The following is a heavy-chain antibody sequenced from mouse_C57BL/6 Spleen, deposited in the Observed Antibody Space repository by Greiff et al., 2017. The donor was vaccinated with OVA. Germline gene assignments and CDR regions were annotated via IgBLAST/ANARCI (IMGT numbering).Heavy chain of an antibody. CDR2: ISSGGDYI. V-gene: IGHV5-9-1*02. CDR1: GFTFSSYA. D-gene: IGHD2-5*01. J-gene: IGHJ2*01. CDR3: TRAYYSNYDFDY. Sequence: EVQLQESGEGLVKPGGSLKLSCAASGFTFSSYAMSWVRQTPEKRLEWVAYISSGGDYIYYADTVKGRFTISRDNARNTLYLQMSSLKSEDTAMYYCTRAYYSNYDFDYWGQGTTLTVSS.